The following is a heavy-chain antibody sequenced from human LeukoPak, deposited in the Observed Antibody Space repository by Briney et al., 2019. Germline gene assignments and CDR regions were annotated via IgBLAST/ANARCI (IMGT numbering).Heavy chain of an antibody. J-gene: IGHJ6*03. D-gene: IGHD6-13*01. CDR2: RNPNSGNT. V-gene: IGHV1-8*03. CDR3: AREVAAAGTMYYYYYMDV. Sequence: GASVTVSFTASGYTFATYDINWVRQATGQGLEWMGWRNPNSGNTGYAQKFQGRVTITRNTAISTAYMELSSLRSEDTAVYYCAREVAAAGTMYYYYYMDVWGKGTTVTVSS. CDR1: GYTFATYD.